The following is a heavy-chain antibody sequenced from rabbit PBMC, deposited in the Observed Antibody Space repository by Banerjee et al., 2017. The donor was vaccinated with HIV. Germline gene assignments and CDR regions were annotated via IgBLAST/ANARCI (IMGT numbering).Heavy chain of an antibody. CDR2: IYAGSSGST. J-gene: IGHJ4*01. CDR1: GFSFNSSYW. CDR3: ARSAGDASYSTYYLDL. V-gene: IGHV1S45*01. D-gene: IGHD7-1*01. Sequence: QEQLEESGGDLVKPGASLTLTRTASGFSFNSSYWICWVRQAPGKGLEWIACIYAGSSGSTYYASWAKGRFTISKTSSTTVTLQMTSLTAADTATYFCARSAGDASYSTYYLDLWGPGTLVTVS.